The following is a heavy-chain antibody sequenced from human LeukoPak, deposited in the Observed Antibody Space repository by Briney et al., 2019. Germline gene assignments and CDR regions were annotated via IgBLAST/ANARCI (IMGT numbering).Heavy chain of an antibody. Sequence: PGGSLRLSCAASGFSFSNYAMRWVRQAPGKGLEWVSGISGSGYITDYADSVKGRLTISRDNSKNTLYLQMNSLRVEDTAVYYCAKDTDSSGYSPFDNWGQGTLVAVSS. D-gene: IGHD3-22*01. V-gene: IGHV3-23*01. J-gene: IGHJ4*02. CDR2: ISGSGYIT. CDR1: GFSFSNYA. CDR3: AKDTDSSGYSPFDN.